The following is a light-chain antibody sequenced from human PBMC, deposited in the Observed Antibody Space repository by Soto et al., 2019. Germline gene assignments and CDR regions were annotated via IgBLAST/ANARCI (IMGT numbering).Light chain of an antibody. V-gene: IGKV3-15*01. CDR1: QSVSSN. CDR2: GAS. CDR3: QQYNYWPWT. Sequence: EIVMTQSPATLSVSPGERATLSYRASQSVSSNLAWHQQKPGQAPRLLIYGASTRATGIPARFSGSGSGTEFTLTISSLQSEDFAVYYCQQYNYWPWTFGQGTKVEIK. J-gene: IGKJ1*01.